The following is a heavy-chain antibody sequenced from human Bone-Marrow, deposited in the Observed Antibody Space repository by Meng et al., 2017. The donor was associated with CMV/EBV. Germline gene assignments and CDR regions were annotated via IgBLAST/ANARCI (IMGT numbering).Heavy chain of an antibody. D-gene: IGHD6-13*01. CDR2: INPNSGGT. J-gene: IGHJ4*02. Sequence: ASVKVSCKASGYTFTGYYMHWVRQAPGQGLEWMGWINPNSGGTNYAQKFQGRVTMTRDTSISTAYMELSRLRSDDTAVYYYAREVYSSSWYKGAPGYWGQGTLVTVSS. CDR1: GYTFTGYY. V-gene: IGHV1-2*02. CDR3: AREVYSSSWYKGAPGY.